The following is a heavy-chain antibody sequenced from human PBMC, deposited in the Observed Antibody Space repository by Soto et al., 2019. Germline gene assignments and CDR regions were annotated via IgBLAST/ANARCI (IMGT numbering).Heavy chain of an antibody. J-gene: IGHJ4*02. CDR1: GGSISSSSYY. D-gene: IGHD2-15*01. CDR2: IYYAGNT. Sequence: PSETLSLTCTVSGGSISSSSYYWGWIRQPPGKGLEWIGSIYYAGNTYYTPSLKSRVTISVDTSKNQFSLKLSSVTAADTAVYYCVREGGRYCSGGSCQVDYWGQGTLVTVSS. V-gene: IGHV4-39*02. CDR3: VREGGRYCSGGSCQVDY.